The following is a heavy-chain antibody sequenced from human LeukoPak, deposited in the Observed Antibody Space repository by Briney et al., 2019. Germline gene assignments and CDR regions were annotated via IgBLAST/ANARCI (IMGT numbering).Heavy chain of an antibody. V-gene: IGHV3-7*01. CDR1: GFTFSSYW. CDR3: IGFNYMDV. J-gene: IGHJ6*03. D-gene: IGHD2-2*03. CDR2: IKQDGSEK. Sequence: GESLRLSCAASGFTFSSYWMSWVRQAPGKGLERVANIKQDGSEKYYVDSVKGRFTISRDNAKNPLYLQMNSLRAEDTAVYYCIGFNYMDVWGKGTTVTVSS.